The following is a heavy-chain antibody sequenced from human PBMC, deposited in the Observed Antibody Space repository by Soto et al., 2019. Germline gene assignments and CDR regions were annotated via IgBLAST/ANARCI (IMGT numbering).Heavy chain of an antibody. V-gene: IGHV3-21*01. CDR3: AGPPSDCSSTSCHALDYYMDV. CDR1: GFTFSSYS. D-gene: IGHD2-2*01. CDR2: ISSSSSYI. J-gene: IGHJ6*03. Sequence: EVQLVESGGGLVKPGGSLRLSCAASGFTFSSYSMIWVRQAPGKGLEWVSSISSSSSYIYYADSVKGRFTISRDNAKNSLYLQMNSLRAEDTAVYYCAGPPSDCSSTSCHALDYYMDVWGKGTTVTVSS.